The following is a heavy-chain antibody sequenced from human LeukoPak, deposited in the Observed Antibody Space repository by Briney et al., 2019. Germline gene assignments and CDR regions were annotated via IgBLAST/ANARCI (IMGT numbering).Heavy chain of an antibody. CDR1: GFTFSSYW. V-gene: IGHV3-7*01. CDR2: IKQDGGEK. D-gene: IGHD3-10*01. Sequence: GGSLRLSCAASGFTFSSYWMIWVRQAPGKGLEWVANIKQDGGEKNYVDSVKGRFTISRDNAKNSLYLQMNSLRAEDTAVYYCAKGYFGSGIDYNLDYWGRGTLVTVSS. CDR3: AKGYFGSGIDYNLDY. J-gene: IGHJ4*02.